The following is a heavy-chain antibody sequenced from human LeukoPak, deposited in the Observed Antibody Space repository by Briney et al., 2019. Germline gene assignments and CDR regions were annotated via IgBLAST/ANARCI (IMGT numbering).Heavy chain of an antibody. Sequence: PSETLSLTCAVCGGSFSGYYCSWIRQPPGKGLEWIGEINHSGSTNYNPSLKSRVTISVDTSKNQFSLKLSSVTAADTAVYYCARSGPSRFGVVINWFDPWGQGTLVTVSS. CDR1: GGSFSGYY. J-gene: IGHJ5*02. V-gene: IGHV4-34*01. D-gene: IGHD3-3*01. CDR3: ARSGPSRFGVVINWFDP. CDR2: INHSGST.